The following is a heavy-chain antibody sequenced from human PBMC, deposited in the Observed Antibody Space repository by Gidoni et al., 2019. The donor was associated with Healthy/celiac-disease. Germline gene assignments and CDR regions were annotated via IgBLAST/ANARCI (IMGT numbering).Heavy chain of an antibody. J-gene: IGHJ4*02. CDR2: ISYDGRNK. Sequence: QVQLVESGGGVVQPGRSLSLSCATPGFPFSSHGMHWVRQAPGKGLEGVAVISYDGRNKYYADSVKGRFTSSRDNSKNTLYLQMNSLRAEDTAVYYCAKFYDSSGYRIDYYFDYWGQGTLVTVSS. CDR1: GFPFSSHG. D-gene: IGHD3-22*01. V-gene: IGHV3-30*18. CDR3: AKFYDSSGYRIDYYFDY.